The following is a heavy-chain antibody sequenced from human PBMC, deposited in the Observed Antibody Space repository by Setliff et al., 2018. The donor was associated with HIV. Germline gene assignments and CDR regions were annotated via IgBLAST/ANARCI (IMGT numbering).Heavy chain of an antibody. Sequence: GGSLRLSCAASGFTFSSAWMGWVRQAPAKGLEWVANISPDGSATYYVDSVKGRFTISRDNAKNSLYLQLNSLRVEDTAMYYCSKEKFTFTVVRGVIDSWGQGTLVTVSS. D-gene: IGHD3-10*01. V-gene: IGHV3-7*01. J-gene: IGHJ4*02. CDR2: ISPDGSAT. CDR1: GFTFSSAW. CDR3: SKEKFTFTVVRGVIDS.